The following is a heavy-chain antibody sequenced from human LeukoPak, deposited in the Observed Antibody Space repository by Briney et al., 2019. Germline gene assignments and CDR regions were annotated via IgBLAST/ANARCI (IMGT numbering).Heavy chain of an antibody. J-gene: IGHJ6*03. CDR3: ARLSRRYSGYDSRRLYYYYYYMDV. CDR2: IYYSGST. CDR1: GGSISSYY. Sequence: SETLSLTCTVSGGSISSYYWSWIRQPPGKGLEWIGSIYYSGSTYYNPSLKSRVTISVDTSKNQFSLKLSSVTAADTAVYYCARLSRRYSGYDSRRLYYYYYYMDVWGKGTTVTISS. D-gene: IGHD5-12*01. V-gene: IGHV4-39*01.